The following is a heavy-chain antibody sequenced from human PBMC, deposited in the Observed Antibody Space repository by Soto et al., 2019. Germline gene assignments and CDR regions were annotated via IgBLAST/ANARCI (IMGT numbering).Heavy chain of an antibody. V-gene: IGHV3-9*01. Sequence: GGSLRLSCAASGFTFDDYAMHWVRQTPGKGLEWVSGISCNSGSLDYADSVKGRFTISRDNAKNSLYLQMNSLRAEDTAMYYCAKDKYISSGPVNDGGQGKLVTVS. CDR3: AKDKYISSGPVND. CDR2: ISCNSGSL. J-gene: IGHJ4*02. D-gene: IGHD6-13*01. CDR1: GFTFDDYA.